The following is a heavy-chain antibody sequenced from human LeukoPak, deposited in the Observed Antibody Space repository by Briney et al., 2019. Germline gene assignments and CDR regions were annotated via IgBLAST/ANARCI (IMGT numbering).Heavy chain of an antibody. CDR3: ARVQRVTFPLKYYFDY. CDR2: INPNSGGT. V-gene: IGHV1-2*02. CDR1: GYTFTGYY. J-gene: IGHJ4*02. Sequence: ASVKVSCKASGYTFTGYYMHWVRQAPGQGLEWMGWINPNSGGTNYAQKFQGRVTMTRSTSISTAYMELSSLRSEDTAVYYCARVQRVTFPLKYYFDYWGQGTLVTVSS. D-gene: IGHD3-10*01.